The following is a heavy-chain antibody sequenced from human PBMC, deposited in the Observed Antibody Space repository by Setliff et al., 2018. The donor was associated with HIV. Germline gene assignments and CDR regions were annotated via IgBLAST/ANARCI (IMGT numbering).Heavy chain of an antibody. CDR1: GLTLSKYA. D-gene: IGHD5-12*01. CDR3: AREGGNGYNYAFDV. J-gene: IGHJ3*01. Sequence: PGGSLRLSCAASGLTLSKYAMTWARQVPGKGLEWVAAISGSATTTNYADSVKGRFTISRDNAKNSLYLQMSSLRAEDTALYYCAREGGNGYNYAFDVWGQGTTVTVSS. CDR2: ISGSATTT. V-gene: IGHV3-23*01.